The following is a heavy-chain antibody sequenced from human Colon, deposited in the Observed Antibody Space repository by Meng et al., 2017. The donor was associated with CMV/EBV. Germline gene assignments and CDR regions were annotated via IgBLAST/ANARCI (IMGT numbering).Heavy chain of an antibody. Sequence: ASVKVSCKASGYTFTGYYMHWVRQAPGQGLEWMGWINPNSGRTNYAQKFQGRVTMTRDTSISTAYMELSRLRSDDTAVYYCAAYYDFWSGYYTDRHFDYWGQGTLVTVSS. CDR1: GYTFTGYY. CDR2: INPNSGRT. J-gene: IGHJ4*02. V-gene: IGHV1-2*02. D-gene: IGHD3-3*01. CDR3: AAYYDFWSGYYTDRHFDY.